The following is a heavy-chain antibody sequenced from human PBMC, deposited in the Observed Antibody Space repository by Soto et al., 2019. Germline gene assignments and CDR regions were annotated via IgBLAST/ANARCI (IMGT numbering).Heavy chain of an antibody. J-gene: IGHJ4*02. CDR3: VRDLDGSGAYYTDF. CDR2: ISAYKTNI. V-gene: IGHV1-18*01. Sequence: QVQLVQSGAEVKKPGASVKVSCKASGYTFPNYGITWVRQAPGQGLEWMGWISAYKTNIKYAQKFEGRVNWTTDTSTSTAYRELRSLRSDDTAIYYCVRDLDGSGAYYTDFWGQGTLVTVSS. D-gene: IGHD3-10*01. CDR1: GYTFPNYG.